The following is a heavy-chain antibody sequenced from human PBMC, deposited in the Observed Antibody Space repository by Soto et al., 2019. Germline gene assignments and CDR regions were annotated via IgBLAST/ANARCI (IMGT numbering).Heavy chain of an antibody. Sequence: EVQLLESGGGLVQPGGSLRLSCAASGFTFSSYAMSWVRQAPGKGLEWVADITGSGDSTYYADSVKGRFTVSRDNSKNTMYLQMNSRRAEDTAVYYCAKVFVFTIREGFDYWGLGTLVTVSS. J-gene: IGHJ4*02. V-gene: IGHV3-23*01. CDR2: ITGSGDST. CDR1: GFTFSSYA. CDR3: AKVFVFTIREGFDY. D-gene: IGHD3-3*01.